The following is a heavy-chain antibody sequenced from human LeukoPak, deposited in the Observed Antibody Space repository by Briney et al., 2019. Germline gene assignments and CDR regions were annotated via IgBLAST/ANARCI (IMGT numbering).Heavy chain of an antibody. V-gene: IGHV1-2*02. Sequence: ASVKVSCKASGYTFTGYYMHWVRQAPGQGLEWMGWINPNSGGTNYAQKFQGRVTMTRDTSISTAYMELSRLRSDGTAVYYCATVTSSSWGNWFDPWGQGTLVTVSS. J-gene: IGHJ5*02. CDR2: INPNSGGT. CDR1: GYTFTGYY. D-gene: IGHD6-13*01. CDR3: ATVTSSSWGNWFDP.